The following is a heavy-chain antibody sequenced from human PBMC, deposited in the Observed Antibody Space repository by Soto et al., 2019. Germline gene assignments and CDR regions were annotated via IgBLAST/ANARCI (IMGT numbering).Heavy chain of an antibody. CDR1: GFTFSSYG. V-gene: IGHV3-30*18. CDR2: ISYDGSNK. Sequence: QVQLVESGGGVVQPGRSLRLSCAASGFTFSSYGMHWVRQAPGKGLEWVAVISYDGSNKYYADSVKGRFTISRDNSKNTLYLQINSLRAEDTAVYYCAKRGPDGSGSYDHWGQGTLVTVSS. D-gene: IGHD3-10*01. CDR3: AKRGPDGSGSYDH. J-gene: IGHJ4*02.